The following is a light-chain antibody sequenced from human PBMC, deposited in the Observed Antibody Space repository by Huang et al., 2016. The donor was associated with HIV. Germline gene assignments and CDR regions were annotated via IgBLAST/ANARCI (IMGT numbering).Light chain of an antibody. Sequence: EIVMTQSPATLSVSPGERATLSCRASQSVGSNLAWYQQRPGQAPRLLIYGASTRSTGIPARFSGSGSGTEFTLTISSLQSEDFAVYYCQQYNNWPPVTFGQGTKVEIK. CDR1: QSVGSN. V-gene: IGKV3-15*01. CDR3: QQYNNWPPVT. J-gene: IGKJ1*01. CDR2: GAS.